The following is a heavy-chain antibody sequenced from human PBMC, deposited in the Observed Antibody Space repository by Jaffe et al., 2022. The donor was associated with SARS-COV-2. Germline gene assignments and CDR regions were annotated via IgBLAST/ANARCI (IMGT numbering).Heavy chain of an antibody. Sequence: QVQLQESGPGLVKPSQTLSLTCTVSGGSISSGSYYWSWIRQPAGKGLEWIGRIYTSGSTNYNPSLKSRVTISVDTSKNQFSLKLSSVTAADTAVYYCARGGSQTTRGGYSYGYPYYFDYWGQGTLVTVSS. CDR2: IYTSGST. CDR1: GGSISSGSYY. CDR3: ARGGSQTTRGGYSYGYPYYFDY. V-gene: IGHV4-61*02. J-gene: IGHJ4*02. D-gene: IGHD5-18*01.